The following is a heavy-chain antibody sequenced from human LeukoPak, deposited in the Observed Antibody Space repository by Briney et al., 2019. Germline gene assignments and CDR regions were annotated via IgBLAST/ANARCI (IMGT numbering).Heavy chain of an antibody. V-gene: IGHV4-34*01. J-gene: IGHJ4*02. CDR3: ARNTAMVGYFDY. CDR1: GGSFSGYY. Sequence: SETLSLTCAVYGGSFSGYYWSWIRQPPGKGLEWIGEINHSGSTNYNPSLKSRVTISVDTSKNQFSLKLSSVTAADTAVYYCARNTAMVGYFDYWGQGTLVTVSS. D-gene: IGHD5-18*01. CDR2: INHSGST.